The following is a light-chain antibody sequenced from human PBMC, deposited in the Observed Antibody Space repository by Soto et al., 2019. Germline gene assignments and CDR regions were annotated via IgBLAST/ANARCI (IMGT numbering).Light chain of an antibody. V-gene: IGLV2-14*01. CDR3: SSYTTSSTLV. J-gene: IGLJ1*01. Sequence: QSVLTQPASVSGSPGQSITISCTGTSSDVGGYSFVSWYQHHPGKAPKLMIYEVTNRPSGVSNRFSGSKSGNTASLTISGVQTEDEADYYCSSYTTSSTLVFGTGTKVTVL. CDR2: EVT. CDR1: SSDVGGYSF.